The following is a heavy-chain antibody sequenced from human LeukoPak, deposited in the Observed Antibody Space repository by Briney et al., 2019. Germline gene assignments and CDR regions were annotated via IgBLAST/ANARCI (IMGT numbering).Heavy chain of an antibody. D-gene: IGHD6-13*01. Sequence: PETLSLTCTVSGGSISSYYWSWIRQPPGKGLEWIGYIYYSGSTNYNPSLKSRVTISVDTSKNQFSLKLSSVTAADTAVYYCARGYSSTPGWGQGTLVTVSS. J-gene: IGHJ4*02. CDR1: GGSISSYY. CDR3: ARGYSSTPG. CDR2: IYYSGST. V-gene: IGHV4-59*01.